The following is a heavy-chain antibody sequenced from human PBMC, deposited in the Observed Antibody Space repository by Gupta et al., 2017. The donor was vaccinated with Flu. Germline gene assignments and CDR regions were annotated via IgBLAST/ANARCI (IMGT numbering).Heavy chain of an antibody. V-gene: IGHV3-72*01. D-gene: IGHD3-3*01. CDR3: ARAFTIATDQFDY. J-gene: IGHJ4*02. Sequence: EVQLVESGGGLLQPGRSLRLSCAASGFSFSHPYMDCVRQAPGKGPEGVGRIRIQAKNYTTEYAASVQGRFTISRDDSRNSLYLQMNSLKTEDTAVYYCARAFTIATDQFDYWGQGTLVIVSS. CDR2: IRIQAKNYTT. CDR1: GFSFSHPY.